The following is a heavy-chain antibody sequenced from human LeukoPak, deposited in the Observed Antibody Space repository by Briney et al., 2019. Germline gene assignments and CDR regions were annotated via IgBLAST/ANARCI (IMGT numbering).Heavy chain of an antibody. CDR1: GYTFTDYY. CDR2: INPNSGGT. D-gene: IGHD3-10*01. Sequence: ASVKVSCKASGYTFTDYYMNWVRQAPGQGLEWMGWINPNSGGTNYAQKFQGRVTMTRDTSISTAYMEVSKLRSDDTAVYYCASFGSGKYYRFDSWGQGTLVTVPS. V-gene: IGHV1-2*02. J-gene: IGHJ4*02. CDR3: ASFGSGKYYRFDS.